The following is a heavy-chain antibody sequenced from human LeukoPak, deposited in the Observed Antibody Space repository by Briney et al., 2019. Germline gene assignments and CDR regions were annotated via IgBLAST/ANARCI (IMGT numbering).Heavy chain of an antibody. CDR1: GGSISSSSYY. V-gene: IGHV4-39*07. CDR2: IYYSGST. Sequence: SETLSLTCTVSGGSISSSSYYWGWIRQPPGKGLEWIGSIYYSGSTSYNPSLKSRVTVSVDTSKNQFSLKLSSVTAADTAVYYCARGDYYGSGSYYTNWFDPWGQGTLVTVSS. CDR3: ARGDYYGSGSYYTNWFDP. J-gene: IGHJ5*02. D-gene: IGHD3-10*01.